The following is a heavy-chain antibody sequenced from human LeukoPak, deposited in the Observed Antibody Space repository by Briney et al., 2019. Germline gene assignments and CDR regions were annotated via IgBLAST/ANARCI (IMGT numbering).Heavy chain of an antibody. J-gene: IGHJ6*03. CDR1: GFTVSINS. V-gene: IGHV3-53*01. Sequence: GGSLRLSCTVSGFTVSINSMSWVRQAPGKGLEWVSFIYSGGNTHYSDSVKGRFTISRDNSKNTLYLQMNSLRAEDTAVYYCAKDTWQFAPDYYYYMDVWGKGTTVTVSS. CDR2: IYSGGNT. CDR3: AKDTWQFAPDYYYYMDV. D-gene: IGHD2-21*01.